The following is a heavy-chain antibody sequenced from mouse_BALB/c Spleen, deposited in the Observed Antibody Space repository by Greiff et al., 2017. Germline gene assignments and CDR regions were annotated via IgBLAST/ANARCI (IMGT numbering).Heavy chain of an antibody. CDR3: ARRDYGSSPSFAY. Sequence: VQLQQSGAELVKPGASVKLSCTASGYTFTSYWLHWVKQRPGQGLEWIGEIDPSDSYTNYNQKFKGKATLTVDKSSSTAYMQLSSLTSEDSAVYYCARRDYGSSPSFAYWGQGTLVTVSA. J-gene: IGHJ3*01. D-gene: IGHD1-1*01. V-gene: IGHV1-69*02. CDR2: IDPSDSYT. CDR1: GYTFTSYW.